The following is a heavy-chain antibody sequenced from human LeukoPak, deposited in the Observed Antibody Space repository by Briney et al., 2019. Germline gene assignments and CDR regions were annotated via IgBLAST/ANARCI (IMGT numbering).Heavy chain of an antibody. CDR3: AKTGYGSGSYDY. D-gene: IGHD3-10*01. CDR1: GYTFTSYD. Sequence: GASVKVSCKASGYTFTSYDINWVRQATGQGLEWMGWMNPNSGNTGYAQKFQGRVTITRNTSISTAYMELSSLRSEDTAVYYCAKTGYGSGSYDYWGQGTLVTVSS. J-gene: IGHJ4*02. CDR2: MNPNSGNT. V-gene: IGHV1-8*03.